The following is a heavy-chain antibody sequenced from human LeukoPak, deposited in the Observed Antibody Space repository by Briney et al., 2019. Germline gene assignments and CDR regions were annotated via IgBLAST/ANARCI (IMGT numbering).Heavy chain of an antibody. CDR1: GGSISSGSHY. CDR3: ARGGTFKGYFRH. Sequence: PSETLSLTCTVSGGSISSGSHYWGWIRQPPGKGLEWIGSIYYSGSTYHNPSLKSRVTISLDTSKNQFSLNVTSVTAADTAVYYCARGGTFKGYFRHWGQGTVVTVSS. V-gene: IGHV4-39*07. J-gene: IGHJ1*01. D-gene: IGHD1-26*01. CDR2: IYYSGST.